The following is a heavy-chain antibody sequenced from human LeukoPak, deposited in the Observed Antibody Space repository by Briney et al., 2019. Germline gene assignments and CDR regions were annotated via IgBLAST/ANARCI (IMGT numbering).Heavy chain of an antibody. D-gene: IGHD3-9*01. CDR1: GFTFSSYS. CDR2: ISSSSSTI. J-gene: IGHJ4*02. Sequence: GGSLRLSCAASGFTFSSYSMNWVRQAPGKGLEWVSYISSSSSTIYYADSVKGRFTNSRDNAKNSLYLQMNSLRAEDTAVYYCASLYYDILTGFYWGQGTLVTVSS. CDR3: ASLYYDILTGFY. V-gene: IGHV3-48*04.